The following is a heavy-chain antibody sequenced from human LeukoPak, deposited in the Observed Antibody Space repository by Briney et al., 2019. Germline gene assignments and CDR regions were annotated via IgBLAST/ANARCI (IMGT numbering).Heavy chain of an antibody. CDR1: GFTVNSYA. CDR3: AKDMSWNYHAFDI. D-gene: IGHD1-7*01. CDR2: ISGSGGST. Sequence: GGSLRLSCAASGFTVNSYAMSWVRQAPGKGLEWVSAISGSGGSTYYADTVKGRFTISRDNSKNTLYLQMNSLRAEDTAVYYCAKDMSWNYHAFDIWGQGTMVTVSS. V-gene: IGHV3-23*01. J-gene: IGHJ3*02.